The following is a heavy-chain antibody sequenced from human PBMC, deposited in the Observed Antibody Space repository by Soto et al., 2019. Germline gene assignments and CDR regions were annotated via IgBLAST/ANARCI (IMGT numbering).Heavy chain of an antibody. V-gene: IGHV4-31*03. CDR2: IYYSGST. D-gene: IGHD3-22*01. J-gene: IGHJ4*02. CDR1: GGSISSGGYY. Sequence: QVQLQESGPGLVKPSQTLSLTCTVSGGSISSGGYYWSWIRQHPGKGLEWIGYIYYSGSTYYNPSLKSRVTISVDTSKNQFSLQLSSVTAADTAVYYCARAPRITYYYDSSGYYPTFDYWGQGTLVTVSS. CDR3: ARAPRITYYYDSSGYYPTFDY.